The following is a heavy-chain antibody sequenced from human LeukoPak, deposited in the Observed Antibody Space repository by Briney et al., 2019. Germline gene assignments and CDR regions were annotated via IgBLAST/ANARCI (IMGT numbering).Heavy chain of an antibody. CDR2: INPSGGST. V-gene: IGHV1-46*01. CDR3: ARMSIAARLVDY. J-gene: IGHJ4*02. Sequence: GASVKVSCKASGYTFTSYYMHWVRQAPGQGLEWMGIINPSGGSTNYAQKLQGRVTMTTDTSTSTAYMELRSLRSDDTAVYYCARMSIAARLVDYWGQGTLVTVSS. D-gene: IGHD6-6*01. CDR1: GYTFTSYY.